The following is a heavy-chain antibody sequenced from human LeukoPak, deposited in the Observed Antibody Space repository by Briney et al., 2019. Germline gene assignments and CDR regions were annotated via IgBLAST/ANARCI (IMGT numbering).Heavy chain of an antibody. CDR1: GFPCSSYE. V-gene: IGHV3-48*03. CDR2: LSGSGSTI. D-gene: IGHD1-1*01. CDR3: ARDNSY. J-gene: IGHJ4*02. Sequence: GGSLRLSCAASGFPCSSYEMNWVRQAPGGGVEGVSYLSGSGSTIYYADSVKGRFTISRHNAKNSMYLQMNSLRAEDTAVYYCARDNSYWSQGTLVTVSS.